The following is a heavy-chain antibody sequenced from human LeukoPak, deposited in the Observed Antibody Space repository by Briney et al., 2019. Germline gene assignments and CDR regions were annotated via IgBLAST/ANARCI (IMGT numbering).Heavy chain of an antibody. CDR1: GYTFADYY. J-gene: IGHJ1*01. CDR3: ARETTTVTAEYFQH. Sequence: ASVKVSCKASGYTFADYYLHWVRQAPGQGLECVGWINPTSGRTNYAQKFQGRVTMTRDTSISTAYMELSRLRSDDTAVYYCARETTTVTAEYFQHWGQGTLVTVSS. CDR2: INPTSGRT. V-gene: IGHV1-2*02. D-gene: IGHD4-17*01.